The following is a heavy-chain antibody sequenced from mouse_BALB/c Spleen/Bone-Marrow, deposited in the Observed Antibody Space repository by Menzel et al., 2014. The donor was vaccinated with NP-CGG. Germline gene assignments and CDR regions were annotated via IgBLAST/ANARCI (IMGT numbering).Heavy chain of an antibody. CDR1: GFTFRDYY. CDR3: ARQGTLDY. V-gene: IGHV5-12*01. J-gene: IGHJ4*01. CDR2: ISNGGGST. Sequence: EVKLVESGGGLVQPGGSLKLSCAPSGFTFRDYYMYWVRQTPEKRLEWVAYISNGGGSTYYPDTVKGRFTIPRDNAKNTLYLQMSRLKSEDTAMYYCARQGTLDYWGQGTSVTVSS.